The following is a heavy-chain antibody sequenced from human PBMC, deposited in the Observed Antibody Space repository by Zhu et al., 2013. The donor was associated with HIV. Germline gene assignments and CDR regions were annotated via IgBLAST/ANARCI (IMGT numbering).Heavy chain of an antibody. CDR2: VSGDS. V-gene: IGHV1-2*02. D-gene: IGHD6-19*01. CDR1: GGTFRNFA. CDR3: ARGGIAVAGTTDY. Sequence: QVQLVQSGAEVKKPGSSVKVSCKASGGTFRNFAISWVRQAPGQGLEWMGWVSGDSKSAQKFQGRLTMTRDTSINTYYMELSSLTSDDTATYYCARGGIAVAGTTDYWGQGNPGSPSPQ. J-gene: IGHJ4*02.